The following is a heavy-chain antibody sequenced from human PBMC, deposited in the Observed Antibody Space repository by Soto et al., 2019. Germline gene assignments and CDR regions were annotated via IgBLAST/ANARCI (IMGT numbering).Heavy chain of an antibody. CDR1: GGSISSYY. J-gene: IGHJ4*02. CDR3: ARGVIAAAGIYFDY. D-gene: IGHD6-13*01. V-gene: IGHV4-59*01. Sequence: SETLSLTCTVSGGSISSYYWSWVRQPPGKGLEWIGYIYFSGSTHSNPSLKSRATISLDTSKNQFSLKLSSVTAADTAVYYCARGVIAAAGIYFDYRGQGTLVTVSS. CDR2: IYFSGST.